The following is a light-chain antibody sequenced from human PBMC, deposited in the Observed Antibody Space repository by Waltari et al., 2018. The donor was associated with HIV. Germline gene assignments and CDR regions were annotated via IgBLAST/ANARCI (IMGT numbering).Light chain of an antibody. CDR3: QQSYSSPT. Sequence: DIQMTQSPSSLSASIGDRVTITCRTSQNIKNYLNWYQQKPGKAPKMLIYPATTLQSGVSSRFNGSGSGTDFTLTITGLEPEDFALYFCQQSYSSPTFGPGTTVDVK. CDR2: PAT. V-gene: IGKV1-39*01. CDR1: QNIKNY. J-gene: IGKJ3*01.